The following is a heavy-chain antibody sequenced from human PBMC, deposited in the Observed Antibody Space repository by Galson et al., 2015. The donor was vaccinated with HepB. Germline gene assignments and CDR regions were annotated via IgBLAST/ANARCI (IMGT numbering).Heavy chain of an antibody. Sequence: QSGAEVKKPGESLKISCKGSGSSFTSYWIGWVRQMPGKGLEWMGIIYPGDSDTRYSPSFQGQVTISADKSISTAYLQWSSLKASDTAMYYCARAPLSDYDSSGYYWGNFDYWGQGTLVTVSS. CDR2: IYPGDSDT. J-gene: IGHJ4*02. CDR3: ARAPLSDYDSSGYYWGNFDY. V-gene: IGHV5-51*01. CDR1: GSSFTSYW. D-gene: IGHD3-22*01.